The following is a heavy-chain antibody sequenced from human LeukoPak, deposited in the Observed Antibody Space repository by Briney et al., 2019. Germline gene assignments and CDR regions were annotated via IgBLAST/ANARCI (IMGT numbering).Heavy chain of an antibody. CDR2: IYYGGST. CDR1: GRSISSYY. J-gene: IGHJ4*02. D-gene: IGHD1-1*01. CDR3: ARHWNLRYFDY. V-gene: IGHV4-59*08. Sequence: SDTLSLTCTVSGRSISSYYWSWIRQPPGKGREWIGYIYYGGSTNYNPSLKSRVTISVDASNNQYSLKLSSVTAAVTAVYYCARHWNLRYFDYWGQGTLVTVSS.